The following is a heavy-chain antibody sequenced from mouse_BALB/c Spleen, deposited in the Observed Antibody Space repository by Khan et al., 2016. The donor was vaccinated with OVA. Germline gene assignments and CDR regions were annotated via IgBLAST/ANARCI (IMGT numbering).Heavy chain of an antibody. V-gene: IGHV14-1*02. J-gene: IGHJ3*01. CDR1: GFNIKDYY. D-gene: IGHD3-1*01. Sequence: VRLQQSGAELVRPGALVKLSCKASGFNIKDYYIHWVKQRPEQGLEWIGWIDPENGETIYDPTFQGKGSITADTSSNTAYLQLSSLTSEDAAVYYCARSGYGAWIPCWGQGSLVTVSA. CDR3: ARSGYGAWIPC. CDR2: IDPENGET.